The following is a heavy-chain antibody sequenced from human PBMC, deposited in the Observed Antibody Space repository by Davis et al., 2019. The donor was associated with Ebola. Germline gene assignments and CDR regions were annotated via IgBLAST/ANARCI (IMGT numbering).Heavy chain of an antibody. V-gene: IGHV1-18*04. CDR2: ISANNGNT. CDR1: GYTFTSYG. J-gene: IGHJ4*02. D-gene: IGHD3-3*01. CDR3: ARGKEVLRFLEPGDY. Sequence: ASVKVSCKASGYTFTSYGISWVRQAPGQGLEWMGWISANNGNTNYSQKFQGRVTMTTDTSTSTAYMELRSLRSDDTAVYYCARGKEVLRFLEPGDYWGQGTLVTVSS.